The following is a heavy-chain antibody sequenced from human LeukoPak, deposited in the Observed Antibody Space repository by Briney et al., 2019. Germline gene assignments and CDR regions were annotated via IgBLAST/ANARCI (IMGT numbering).Heavy chain of an antibody. D-gene: IGHD4-23*01. J-gene: IGHJ4*02. CDR3: ARDDYGGNSY. CDR1: GFTFNTYS. CDR2: ISSSSSTI. V-gene: IGHV3-48*01. Sequence: PVGSLRLSCAGSGFTFNTYSMNWVRQAPGKGLEWVSYISSSSSTIYYADSVKGRFTISRDNAKNSLYLQMNSLRAEDTAVYYCARDDYGGNSYWGQGTLVTVSS.